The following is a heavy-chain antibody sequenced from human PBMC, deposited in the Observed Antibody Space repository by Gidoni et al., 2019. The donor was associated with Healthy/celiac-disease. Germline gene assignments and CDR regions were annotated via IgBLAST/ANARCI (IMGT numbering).Heavy chain of an antibody. CDR2: ISGSGGST. CDR3: AKDPESSSFGPTYYFDY. J-gene: IGHJ4*02. Sequence: EVQLLESGGGLVQPWGSLRLSRAASRFTFSSYARRWVRQAPGKGLAWVSAISGSGGSTYYADSVKGRFTISRNNSKNTLYLQMNSLRAEDTAVYDCAKDPESSSFGPTYYFDYWGQGTLVTVSS. D-gene: IGHD6-6*01. V-gene: IGHV3-23*01. CDR1: RFTFSSYA.